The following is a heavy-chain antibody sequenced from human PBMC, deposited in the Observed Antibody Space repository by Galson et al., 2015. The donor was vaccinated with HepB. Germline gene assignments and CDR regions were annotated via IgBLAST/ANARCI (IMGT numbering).Heavy chain of an antibody. V-gene: IGHV3-30*18. CDR1: GFTFSSYG. Sequence: SLRLSCAASGFTFSSYGMHWVRQAPGKGLEWVAVISYDGSNKYYADSVKGRFTISRDNSKNTLYLQMNSLRAEDTAVYYCAKGGGYYGMDVWGQGTTVTVSS. CDR2: ISYDGSNK. J-gene: IGHJ6*02. CDR3: AKGGGYYGMDV. D-gene: IGHD2-15*01.